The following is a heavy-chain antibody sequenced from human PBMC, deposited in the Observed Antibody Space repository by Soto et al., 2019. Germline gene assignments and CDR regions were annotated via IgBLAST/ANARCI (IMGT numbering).Heavy chain of an antibody. D-gene: IGHD3-10*01. V-gene: IGHV5-51*01. CDR3: ARIRDYYGSGSYPHAVDY. Sequence: GESLKISCKGSGYSFTSYWIGWVRQMPGKGLEWMGIIYPGDSDTRYSPSFQGQVTISADKSISTAYLQWSSLKASDTAMYYCARIRDYYGSGSYPHAVDYWGQGTLVTVSS. CDR2: IYPGDSDT. CDR1: GYSFTSYW. J-gene: IGHJ4*02.